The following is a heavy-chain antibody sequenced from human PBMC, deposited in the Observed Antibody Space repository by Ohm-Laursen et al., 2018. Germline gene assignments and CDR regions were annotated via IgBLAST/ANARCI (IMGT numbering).Heavy chain of an antibody. D-gene: IGHD3-3*01. V-gene: IGHV1-8*01. J-gene: IGHJ6*02. Sequence: SVKVSCKASGYTFTSYDINWVRQATGQGLEWMGWMNPNSGNTGYAQKFQGRVTMTRNTSISTAYMELSSLRSEDTAVYYCARGGYYDFWSGYWHYYYGMDVWGQGTTVTVSS. CDR2: MNPNSGNT. CDR1: GYTFTSYD. CDR3: ARGGYYDFWSGYWHYYYGMDV.